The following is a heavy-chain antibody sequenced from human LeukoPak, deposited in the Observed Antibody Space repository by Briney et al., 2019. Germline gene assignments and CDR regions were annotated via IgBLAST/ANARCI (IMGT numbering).Heavy chain of an antibody. CDR1: GFTSTSYG. D-gene: IGHD1/OR15-1a*01. CDR2: IRYHGSNQ. J-gene: IGHJ4*02. V-gene: IGHV3-30*02. Sequence: GGSLRLSCAASGFTSTSYGMHWVRQAPGKGLEWVAFIRYHGSNQYYTDSVKGRFTISRDNSQNTLSLQMNSLRTEDTAMYFCARDLGMGTRIDYWGQGTLVTVSS. CDR3: ARDLGMGTRIDY.